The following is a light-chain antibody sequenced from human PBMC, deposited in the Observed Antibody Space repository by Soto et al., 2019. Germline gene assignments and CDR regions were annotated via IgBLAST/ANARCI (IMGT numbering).Light chain of an antibody. CDR2: AAS. CDR3: QQLNSYPRT. J-gene: IGKJ1*01. V-gene: IGKV1-9*01. CDR1: QGISNF. Sequence: DIQLTQSPSFLSASVGDRVTITCRASQGISNFLAWYQQKPGNAPKLLIYAASTLESGVPSRFSGSGSGTEFTLTISSLQSEDFATYYCQQLNSYPRTFGQRTKVEIK.